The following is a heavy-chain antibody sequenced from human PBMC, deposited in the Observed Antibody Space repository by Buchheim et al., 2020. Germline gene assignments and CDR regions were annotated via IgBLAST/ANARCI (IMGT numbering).Heavy chain of an antibody. D-gene: IGHD6-13*01. CDR2: INSDGRLT. J-gene: IGHJ5*02. CDR3: AAEPDSSWFDP. CDR1: RFSFSSYW. Sequence: EVQLVESGGDLVQPGGSLRLSCAASRFSFSSYWMHWVRQAPGKGLVWVARINSDGRLTNYADSVKGRFTISRDNGKKTLYLQMNSLIADDTAVYYCAAEPDSSWFDPWGQGTL. V-gene: IGHV3-74*01.